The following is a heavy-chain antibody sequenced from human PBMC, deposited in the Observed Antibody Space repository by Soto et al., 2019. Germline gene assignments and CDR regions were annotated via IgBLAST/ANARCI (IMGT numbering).Heavy chain of an antibody. CDR3: ARDKGGAALKGSGMDV. V-gene: IGHV4-31*03. D-gene: IGHD3-10*01. CDR1: GGSISSRDYY. CDR2: IYYSGST. J-gene: IGHJ6*02. Sequence: QVQLQESGPGLVKPAQTLSLRCTVSGGSISSRDYYWSWIRQHPEKGLEWIGSIYYSGSTSYNPSLKSRVTMSLATSMNEFSLKLTSVTAADTAVYYCARDKGGAALKGSGMDVWGQGTTVTVSS.